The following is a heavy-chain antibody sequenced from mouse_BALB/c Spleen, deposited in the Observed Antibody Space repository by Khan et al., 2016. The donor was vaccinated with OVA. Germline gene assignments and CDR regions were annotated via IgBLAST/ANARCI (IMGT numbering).Heavy chain of an antibody. CDR3: ARVITRDY. CDR2: INPSNGRT. D-gene: IGHD1-3*01. Sequence: QVQLQQPGAELVKPGDSVKLSCKASGYTFTSYWMHWVKQRPGQGLEWIGEINPSNGRTNYNEKFKSKATLTVDKSSSTAYMQLSSPTSEDSAVYYWARVITRDYWGQGTTLTGSS. V-gene: IGHV1S81*02. CDR1: GYTFTSYW. J-gene: IGHJ2*01.